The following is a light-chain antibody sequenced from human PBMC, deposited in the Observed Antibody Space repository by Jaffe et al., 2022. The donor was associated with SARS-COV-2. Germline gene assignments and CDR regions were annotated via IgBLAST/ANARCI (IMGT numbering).Light chain of an antibody. CDR2: DVS. CDR1: QAFNRW. J-gene: IGKJ4*01. Sequence: DIQMTQSPSSVSASVGDRVTITCRSSQAFNRWLAWYQQKPGKAPKLLIYDVSSLQSGVPARFSGGGSGTDFTLTISSLQPEDSATYYCQQADSFPLTFGGGTKVEIK. V-gene: IGKV1-12*01. CDR3: QQADSFPLT.